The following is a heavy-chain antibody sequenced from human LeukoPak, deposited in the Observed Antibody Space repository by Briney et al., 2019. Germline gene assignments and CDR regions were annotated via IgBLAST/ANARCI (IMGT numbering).Heavy chain of an antibody. J-gene: IGHJ3*01. D-gene: IGHD5-24*01. V-gene: IGHV4-59*11. CDR1: GDSIRRHY. CDR3: ARGGEGYNDDAFEV. CDR2: IYNSATT. Sequence: PSETLSLTCTVSGDSIRRHYCAWIRQSPGKGLEWIGHIYNSATTDYNPSFKSRVTTSLDTSKKQFSLKMTSVTALDSAVYYCARGGEGYNDDAFEVWGLGTAVTVSS.